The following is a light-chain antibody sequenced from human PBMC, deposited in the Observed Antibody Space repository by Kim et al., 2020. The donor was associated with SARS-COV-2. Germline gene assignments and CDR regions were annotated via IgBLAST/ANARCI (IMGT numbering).Light chain of an antibody. V-gene: IGKV3-20*01. CDR1: QSVSSRF. J-gene: IGKJ1*01. Sequence: EIVLTQSPDSLSLCPGERATLSCRASQSVSSRFLAWYQQKPGQAPRLLIYEATSRATGIPDRFGGSGSGADFTLTVSGLEPEDSAVYYCQQYGSNPTFGQGTKVEIK. CDR2: EAT. CDR3: QQYGSNPT.